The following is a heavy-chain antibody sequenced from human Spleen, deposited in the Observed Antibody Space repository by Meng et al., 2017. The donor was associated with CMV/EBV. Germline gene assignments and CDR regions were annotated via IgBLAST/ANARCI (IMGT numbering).Heavy chain of an antibody. D-gene: IGHD3-3*01. CDR2: IANRADGYTT. CDR1: GFTFSSYS. CDR3: ARLDFWSGFDY. J-gene: IGHJ4*02. Sequence: GGSLRLSCAASGFTFSSYSMNWVRQAPGKGLEWVGRIANRADGYTTKYAASVKGRFTISRDDSKNTFYLQMNSLKTEDTAVYYCARLDFWSGFDYWGQGKLVTVSS. V-gene: IGHV3-72*01.